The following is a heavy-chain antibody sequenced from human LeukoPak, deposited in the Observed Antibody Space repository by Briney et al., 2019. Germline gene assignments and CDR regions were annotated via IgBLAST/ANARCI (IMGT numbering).Heavy chain of an antibody. CDR3: ARHSRSGYSGYENAFDI. V-gene: IGHV4-39*01. CDR1: GGSITSSGYY. J-gene: IGHJ3*02. D-gene: IGHD5-12*01. CDR2: LYYSGSS. Sequence: SETLSLTCTVPGGSITSSGYYWGWIRQPPGKGLEWIGGLYYSGSSYYNPSLKSPVTISVDTSKNQFALKLNSVTAADTAVYYCARHSRSGYSGYENAFDIWGQGTMVTVSS.